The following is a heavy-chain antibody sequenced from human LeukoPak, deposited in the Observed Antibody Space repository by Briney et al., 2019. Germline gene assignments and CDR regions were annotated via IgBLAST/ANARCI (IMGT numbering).Heavy chain of an antibody. CDR1: GGSFSGYY. Sequence: SETLSLTCAVYGGSFSGYYWSWIRQPPGKGLEWIGEINHSGSTNYNPSLKSRVTISVDTSKNQFSLKQSSVTAADTAVYYCASTNRDGYNSSDYWGQGTLVTVSS. J-gene: IGHJ4*02. V-gene: IGHV4-34*01. CDR3: ASTNRDGYNSSDY. CDR2: INHSGST. D-gene: IGHD5-12*01.